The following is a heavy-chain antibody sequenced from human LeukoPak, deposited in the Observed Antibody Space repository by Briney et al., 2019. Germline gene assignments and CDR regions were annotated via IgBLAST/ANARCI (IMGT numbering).Heavy chain of an antibody. CDR1: GYTFTGFH. Sequence: ASVKVSCKASGYTFTGFHMHWVRQAPGQGLEWMGWINPNSGGTNYAQKFQGRVTMTRDTSISTVYMELSRLRSDDTAVYYCARDRLRLGYERTNWFDPWGQGTLVTVSS. V-gene: IGHV1-2*02. CDR3: ARDRLRLGYERTNWFDP. CDR2: INPNSGGT. D-gene: IGHD2-15*01. J-gene: IGHJ5*02.